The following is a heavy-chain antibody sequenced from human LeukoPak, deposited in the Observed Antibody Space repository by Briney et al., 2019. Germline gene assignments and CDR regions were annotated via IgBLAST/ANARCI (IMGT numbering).Heavy chain of an antibody. V-gene: IGHV1-69*05. CDR1: GGTFSSYA. D-gene: IGHD2-15*01. J-gene: IGHJ4*02. Sequence: ASVKVSCKASGGTFSSYAISWVRQAPGQGLEWMGGIIPIFGTANYAQKFQGRVTITTDESTSTAYMELSSLRSEDTAVYYCARDRARYCSGGSCYSDYWGQGTLVTVSS. CDR3: ARDRARYCSGGSCYSDY. CDR2: IIPIFGTA.